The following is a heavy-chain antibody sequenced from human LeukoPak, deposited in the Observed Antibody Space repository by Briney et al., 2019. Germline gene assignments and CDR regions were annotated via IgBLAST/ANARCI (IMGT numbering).Heavy chain of an antibody. Sequence: PGGSLRLSCAASGFTFSSYSMNWVRQAPGKGLEWVSSISSSSSYIYYADSVKGRFTISRDNAKNSLYLQMNSLRAEDTAVYYCAREHRRGIAAPLGYWGQGTLVTVSS. CDR1: GFTFSSYS. D-gene: IGHD6-6*01. V-gene: IGHV3-21*01. CDR2: ISSSSSYI. J-gene: IGHJ4*02. CDR3: AREHRRGIAAPLGY.